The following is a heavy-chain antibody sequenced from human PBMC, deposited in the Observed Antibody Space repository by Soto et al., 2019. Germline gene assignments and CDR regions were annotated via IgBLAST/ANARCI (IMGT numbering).Heavy chain of an antibody. CDR3: ARDLQSYDILTAYRYGMDV. V-gene: IGHV1-3*01. CDR1: GYTFTSYA. D-gene: IGHD3-9*01. CDR2: INAGNGNT. Sequence: GASVKVSCKASGYTFTSYAMHWVRQAPGQRLEWMGWINAGNGNTKYSQKFQGRVTITRDTSASTAYMELSSLRSEDTAVYYCARDLQSYDILTAYRYGMDVWGQGTTITVSS. J-gene: IGHJ6*02.